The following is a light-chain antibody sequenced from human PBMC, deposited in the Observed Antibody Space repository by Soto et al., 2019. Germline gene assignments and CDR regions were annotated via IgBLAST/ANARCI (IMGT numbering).Light chain of an antibody. CDR3: QHYNSYSEA. CDR2: KAS. J-gene: IGKJ1*01. Sequence: DIQMTQSPSTLSGSVGDRVTITSRASQTISSWWAWYQQKRGKAPKLLIYKASTLKSGVPSRFSGSGSGTEFTLTISSLQPDDFATYYCQHYNSYSEAFGQGTKV. V-gene: IGKV1-5*03. CDR1: QTISSW.